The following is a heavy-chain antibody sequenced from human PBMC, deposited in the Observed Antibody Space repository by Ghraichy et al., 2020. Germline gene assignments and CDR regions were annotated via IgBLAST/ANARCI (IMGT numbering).Heavy chain of an antibody. Sequence: GSLRLSCTVSGGSISSYYWSWIRQPPGKGLEWIGYIYYSGSTNYNPSLKSRVTISVDTSKNQFSLKLSSVTAADTAVYYCARDARNYYDSSGYLDYWGQGTLVTVSS. D-gene: IGHD3-22*01. CDR1: GGSISSYY. V-gene: IGHV4-59*01. J-gene: IGHJ4*02. CDR2: IYYSGST. CDR3: ARDARNYYDSSGYLDY.